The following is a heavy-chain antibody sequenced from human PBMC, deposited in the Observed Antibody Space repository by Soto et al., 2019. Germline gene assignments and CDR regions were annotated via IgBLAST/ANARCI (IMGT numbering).Heavy chain of an antibody. V-gene: IGHV4-39*02. CDR1: GGSISSHNHY. CDR2: ISFIGRN. D-gene: IGHD2-21*01. Sequence: SETLSLTCSVSGGSISSHNHYWGWILLPQRKRLESMGSISFIGRNYYNTTTKTGVIMSTDMSKNHYYLKLTSATADENAVYFCAIRLGWPQHHWGQGIQATVSS. J-gene: IGHJ5*02. CDR3: AIRLGWPQHH.